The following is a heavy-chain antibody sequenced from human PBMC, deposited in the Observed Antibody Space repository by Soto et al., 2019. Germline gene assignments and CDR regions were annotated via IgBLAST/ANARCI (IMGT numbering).Heavy chain of an antibody. CDR1: GGTLTYSS. CDR3: ASFSRGTCSGFTDY. D-gene: IGHD2-15*01. CDR2: IIPISATP. V-gene: IGHV1-69*12. J-gene: IGHJ4*02. Sequence: QVQLVQSGAEVKKPGSSVKVSCKASGGTLTYSSVSWVRQAPGQGLEWMGGIIPISATPNYAQKFQGRVTITADESATTAHMELSSLTSDDTAVSYCASFSRGTCSGFTDYWSQGTLVTFSS.